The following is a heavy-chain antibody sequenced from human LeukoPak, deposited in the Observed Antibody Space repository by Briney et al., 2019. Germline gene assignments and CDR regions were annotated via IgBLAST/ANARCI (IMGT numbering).Heavy chain of an antibody. V-gene: IGHV1-18*01. CDR3: AKSAASSGYFLTFDY. Sequence: ASVKVSCKASGYTFTNYGIGWLRQAPGQGLEWMGWISLKNGDINYAQKVRGRVTMTTDTSTNTAYMELWSLTSDDTAVYYCAKSAASSGYFLTFDYWGQGTPVIVSS. CDR2: ISLKNGDI. D-gene: IGHD3-22*01. J-gene: IGHJ4*02. CDR1: GYTFTNYG.